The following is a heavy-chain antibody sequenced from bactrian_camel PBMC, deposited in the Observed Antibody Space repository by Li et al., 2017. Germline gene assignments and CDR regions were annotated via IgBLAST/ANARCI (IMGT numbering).Heavy chain of an antibody. V-gene: IGHV3S10*01. D-gene: IGHD5*01. CDR2: IGIDGRE. Sequence: VQLVESGGGSVQAGGSLKLSCAASGFTFSSYAMSWVRQTPGKGLEWVSTIGIDGREYYAEPVKGRYTISRDNAKNTEYFQLNSLTSDDTGMYFCLVGFDYWGRGTQVTVS. J-gene: IGHJ4*01. CDR3: LVGFDY. CDR1: GFTFSSYA.